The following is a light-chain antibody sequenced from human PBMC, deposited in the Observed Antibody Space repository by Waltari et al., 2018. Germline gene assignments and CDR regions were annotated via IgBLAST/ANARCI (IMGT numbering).Light chain of an antibody. J-gene: IGKJ1*01. CDR2: DAS. CDR3: QQRGKWLWT. V-gene: IGKV3-11*01. Sequence: EIVLTQSPAHLTLSPGARATLSCRASQRISHSLAWSHQKPGQAPRLLIYDASNRATGIPARFSGSGSGTDFTLTIRSLEPEDFAVYYCQQRGKWLWTFGQGTKVEIK. CDR1: QRISHS.